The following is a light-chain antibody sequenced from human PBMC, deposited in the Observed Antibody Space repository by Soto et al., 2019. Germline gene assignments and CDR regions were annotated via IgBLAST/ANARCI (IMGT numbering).Light chain of an antibody. Sequence: QSALTQPPSASGSPGQSVTISCTGTSSEVGGYNYVSWYQQHPGKAPNLMISEVTKRPSGVPDRFSGSKSGNTASLTVSGLQAEDEAEYCCRSFAGSKNYVFGTGTKLTVL. CDR3: RSFAGSKNYV. J-gene: IGLJ1*01. CDR2: EVT. CDR1: SSEVGGYNY. V-gene: IGLV2-8*01.